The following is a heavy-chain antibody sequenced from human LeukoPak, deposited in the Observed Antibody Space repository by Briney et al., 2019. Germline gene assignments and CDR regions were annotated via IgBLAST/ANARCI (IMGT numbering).Heavy chain of an antibody. CDR1: GGTFSSYA. CDR3: ARASSDDTAMATPFDY. Sequence: SVKVSCKASGGTFSSYAISWVRQAPGQGLEWMGGIIPIFGTANYVQKFQGRVTITAYESTRTAYMELSRLRSEDTAVYYCARASSDDTAMATPFDYWGQGTLVTVSS. V-gene: IGHV1-69*13. D-gene: IGHD5-18*01. J-gene: IGHJ4*02. CDR2: IIPIFGTA.